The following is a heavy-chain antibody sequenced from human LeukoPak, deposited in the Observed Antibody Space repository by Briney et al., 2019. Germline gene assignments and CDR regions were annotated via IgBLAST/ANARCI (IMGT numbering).Heavy chain of an antibody. Sequence: GGSLRLSCAAPGFTFSSYGMHWVRQAPGKGLEWVAFIRYDGSNKYYADSVKGRFTISRDNSKNTLYLQMNSLRAEDTAVHYCAKGKYSGYDEYYYYMDVWGKGTTVTVSS. J-gene: IGHJ6*03. D-gene: IGHD5-12*01. CDR1: GFTFSSYG. V-gene: IGHV3-30*02. CDR3: AKGKYSGYDEYYYYMDV. CDR2: IRYDGSNK.